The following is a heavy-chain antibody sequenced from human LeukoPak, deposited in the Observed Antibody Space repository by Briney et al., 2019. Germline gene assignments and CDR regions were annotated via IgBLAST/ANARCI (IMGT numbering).Heavy chain of an antibody. D-gene: IGHD6-6*01. CDR2: INPNSGGT. CDR3: ARDRGSSSPVLDFDY. V-gene: IGHV1-2*02. CDR1: GYTFTGYY. J-gene: IGHJ4*02. Sequence: ASVKVSCKTSGYTFTGYYLHWVQQAPGQGLEWMGWINPNSGGTHYTQKFQGRVTMTRDTSISTAYMELNRLRSDDTAVYYCARDRGSSSPVLDFDYWGQGTLVTVSS.